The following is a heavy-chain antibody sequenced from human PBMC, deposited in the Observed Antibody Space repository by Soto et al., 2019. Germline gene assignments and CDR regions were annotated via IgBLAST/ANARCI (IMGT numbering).Heavy chain of an antibody. CDR3: ATDRPHNY. CDR2: IYYSGNT. CDR1: GGSLSSYY. J-gene: IGHJ4*02. V-gene: IGHV4-59*01. Sequence: TSETLSLTCTVSGGSLSSYYWSWIRQPPGKGLEWIGYIYYSGNTNYNPSLKSRVTISVDTSKSQFSLKLSSVTAADTAMYYCATDRPHNYWGQGTLVTVSS.